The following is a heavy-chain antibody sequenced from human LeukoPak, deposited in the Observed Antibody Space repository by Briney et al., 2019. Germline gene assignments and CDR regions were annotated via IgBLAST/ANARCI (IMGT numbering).Heavy chain of an antibody. CDR3: ARTLQRGYSGYASDY. V-gene: IGHV3-7*01. J-gene: IGHJ4*02. D-gene: IGHD5-12*01. CDR2: IKQDGGEK. CDR1: GSTFATHW. Sequence: GGSLRLSCAASGSTFATHWMRWVRQAPGKGLEWVANIKQDGGEKYYVDSVRGRFTISRDDAKNSLYLQMNSLRAEDTAVYYCARTLQRGYSGYASDYWGQGTLVTVSS.